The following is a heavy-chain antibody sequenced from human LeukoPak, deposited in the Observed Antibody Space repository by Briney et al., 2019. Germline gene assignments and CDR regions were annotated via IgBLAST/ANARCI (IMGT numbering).Heavy chain of an antibody. CDR1: GGSFSGYY. CDR2: INHSGST. J-gene: IGHJ3*02. V-gene: IGHV4-34*01. CDR3: ARAPAFGELLAGDAFDI. Sequence: PSETLSLTCAVYGGSFSGYYWSWIRQPPGKGLEWIGEINHSGSTNYNPSLKSRVTISVDTSKNQFSLKLSSVTAADTAVYYCARAPAFGELLAGDAFDIWGQGTMVTVSS. D-gene: IGHD3-10*01.